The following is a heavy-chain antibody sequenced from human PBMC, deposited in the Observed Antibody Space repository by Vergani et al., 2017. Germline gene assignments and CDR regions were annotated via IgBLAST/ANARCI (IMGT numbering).Heavy chain of an antibody. J-gene: IGHJ4*02. CDR1: GGTFSSYT. Sequence: QVQLVQSGAEVKKPGSSVKVSCKASGGTFSSYTISWVRQAPGQGLEWMGSIIPILGIANYAQKFQGSVTITSDKSTSTAYMELSSPISEDTAVYYCARVPGGYSYGSYFDYWGQGTLVTVSS. D-gene: IGHD5-18*01. V-gene: IGHV1-69*02. CDR3: ARVPGGYSYGSYFDY. CDR2: IIPILGIA.